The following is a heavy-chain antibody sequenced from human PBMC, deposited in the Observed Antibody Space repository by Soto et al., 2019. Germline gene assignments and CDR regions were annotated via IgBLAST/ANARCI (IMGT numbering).Heavy chain of an antibody. CDR2: IIPIFGTA. CDR1: GGTFSSYA. D-gene: IGHD3-22*01. V-gene: IGHV1-69*13. CDR3: EREHTMLVVVTDAFDI. J-gene: IGHJ3*02. Sequence: SVKVSCKASGGTFSSYAISWVLQAPGQGLEWMGEIIPIFGTANYAQKFQGRVTITAYESTSTAYIELSSLRSEDTAVYYCEREHTMLVVVTDAFDIWGQETMVTDSS.